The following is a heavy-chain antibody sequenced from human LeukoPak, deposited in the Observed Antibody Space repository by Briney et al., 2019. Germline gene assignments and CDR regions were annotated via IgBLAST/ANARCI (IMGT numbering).Heavy chain of an antibody. CDR1: GGSFSGYY. J-gene: IGHJ5*02. CDR2: INHSGST. V-gene: IGHV4-34*01. D-gene: IGHD2-15*01. Sequence: KPSETLSLTCAVYGGSFSGYYWSWIRQPPGKGLEWIGEINHSGSTNYNPSLKSRVTISVDTSKNQFSLKLSSVTAADTAVYYCARIRYCSGGSCSWGQGTLVTVSS. CDR3: ARIRYCSGGSCS.